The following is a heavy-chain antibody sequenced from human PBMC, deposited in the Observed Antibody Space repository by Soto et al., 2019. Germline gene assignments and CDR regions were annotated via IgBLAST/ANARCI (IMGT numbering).Heavy chain of an antibody. D-gene: IGHD3-22*01. CDR1: GFTFSSYG. V-gene: IGHV3-33*01. Sequence: QVQLVESGGGVVQPGRSLRLSCAASGFTFSSYGMHWVRQAPGKGLEWVAVIWYDGSNKYYADSVKGRFTISRDNSKSTRYLQMNSLRAEGTAVYCCAREYDRSGYPSYYFGYWGQGTLVTVSS. CDR2: IWYDGSNK. CDR3: AREYDRSGYPSYYFGY. J-gene: IGHJ4*02.